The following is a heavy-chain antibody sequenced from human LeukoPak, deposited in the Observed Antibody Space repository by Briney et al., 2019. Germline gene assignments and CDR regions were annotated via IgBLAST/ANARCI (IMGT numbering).Heavy chain of an antibody. V-gene: IGHV3-49*04. CDR3: SSSNAFDY. Sequence: PGGSLRLSCTASGFTFGDYDMSWVRQAPGKGLEWVGFIRSKAYGGTTEYAASVKGRFTISRDDYKSIAYLQMNSLKTEDTAVYYCSSSNAFDYWGQGTLVTVSS. D-gene: IGHD6-13*01. J-gene: IGHJ4*02. CDR1: GFTFGDYD. CDR2: IRSKAYGGTT.